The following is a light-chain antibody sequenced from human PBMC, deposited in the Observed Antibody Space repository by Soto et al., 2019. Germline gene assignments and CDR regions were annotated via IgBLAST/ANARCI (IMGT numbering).Light chain of an antibody. Sequence: EIVLTQSPATLSLSPGERATLSCRASQSVSSYLAWYQQKPGQAPRLLIYDASNRATGIPARFSGSGSGTDFTLTISSLEPEDFAVYYCQQRSNWARTFGQGTKWEIK. CDR3: QQRSNWART. CDR2: DAS. J-gene: IGKJ1*01. CDR1: QSVSSY. V-gene: IGKV3-11*01.